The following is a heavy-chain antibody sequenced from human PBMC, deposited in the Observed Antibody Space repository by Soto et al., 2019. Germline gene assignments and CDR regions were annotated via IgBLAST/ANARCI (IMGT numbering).Heavy chain of an antibody. CDR1: GGSISSYY. Sequence: PSETLSLTCTVSGGSISSYYWSWIRQPPGKGLEWIGYIYYSGSTNYNPSLKSRVTISVDTSKNQFSLKLSSVTAADTAVYYCARATGRGVVENTWFDPWGQGTLVTVSS. CDR2: IYYSGST. V-gene: IGHV4-59*01. D-gene: IGHD3-3*01. J-gene: IGHJ5*02. CDR3: ARATGRGVVENTWFDP.